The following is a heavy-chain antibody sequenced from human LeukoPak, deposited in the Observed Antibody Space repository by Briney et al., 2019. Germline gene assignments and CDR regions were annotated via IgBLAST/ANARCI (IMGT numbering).Heavy chain of an antibody. J-gene: IGHJ4*02. Sequence: GGSLRLSCAASGFTFSTYAMSWVRQAPRKGLEWVSAISGSGGSTYYADSVKGRFTISRDNFKNTLYLQVNSLRAEDTAVYYCAKTGSSSWYTFDYWGQGTLVTVSS. CDR1: GFTFSTYA. V-gene: IGHV3-23*01. CDR3: AKTGSSSWYTFDY. D-gene: IGHD6-13*01. CDR2: ISGSGGST.